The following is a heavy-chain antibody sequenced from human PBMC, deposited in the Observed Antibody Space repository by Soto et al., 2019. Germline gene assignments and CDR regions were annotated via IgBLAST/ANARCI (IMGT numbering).Heavy chain of an antibody. J-gene: IGHJ5*02. Sequence: SVKVSCKASGGTFSSYAISWVRQAPGQGLEWMGGIIPIFGTANYAQKFQGRVTITADESTSTAYMELSSLRSEDTAVYYCARLLGVAVAVPAGFLNWIVPWGQGTRVTVAS. CDR2: IIPIFGTA. V-gene: IGHV1-69*13. CDR1: GGTFSSYA. D-gene: IGHD6-19*01. CDR3: ARLLGVAVAVPAGFLNWIVP.